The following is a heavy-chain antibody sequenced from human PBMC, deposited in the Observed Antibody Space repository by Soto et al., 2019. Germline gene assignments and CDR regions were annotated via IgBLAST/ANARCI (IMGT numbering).Heavy chain of an antibody. CDR2: ISAYNGNT. V-gene: IGHV1-18*01. CDR1: GYTFTSYG. CDR3: ASIAAAGTIDY. Sequence: ASVKVSCKASGYTFTSYGISWVRKAPGQGLEWMGWISAYNGNTNYAQKLQGRVTMTTDTSTSTAYMELRSLRSDDTAVYYCASIAAAGTIDYWGQGTLVTVSS. D-gene: IGHD6-13*01. J-gene: IGHJ4*02.